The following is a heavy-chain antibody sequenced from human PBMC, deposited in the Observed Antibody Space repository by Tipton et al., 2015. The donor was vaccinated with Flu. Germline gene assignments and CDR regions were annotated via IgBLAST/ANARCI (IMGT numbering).Heavy chain of an antibody. J-gene: IGHJ6*02. D-gene: IGHD2-8*01. CDR3: ARQDHGLDV. CDR1: GGSINSTTYY. CDR2: VFHSGLT. Sequence: TLSLTCTVSGGSINSTTYYWGWVRQPPGKGLEWIATVFHSGLTYYNPSLKSRVTISVDTSKNQFSLNLGSVTAADTAVYYCARQDHGLDVWGQGTTVSVS. V-gene: IGHV4-39*01.